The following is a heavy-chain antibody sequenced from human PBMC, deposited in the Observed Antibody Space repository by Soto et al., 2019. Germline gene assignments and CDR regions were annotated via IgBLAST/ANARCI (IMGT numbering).Heavy chain of an antibody. CDR2: IFHTGST. CDR1: GVSFSRNNW. CDR3: AGVSDFAVLISRNYYYYGMDV. J-gene: IGHJ6*02. D-gene: IGHD6-19*01. Sequence: VQLQESGPGLVKPSGTLSLTCTVSGVSFSRNNWWHWVRQPPGKGLEWTGEIFHTGSTTYNPSLRSRVTMSFDKSTTQFSPRPSSVSPAATAVYYSAGVSDFAVLISRNYYYYGMDVWGQGTTVTVPS. V-gene: IGHV4-4*02.